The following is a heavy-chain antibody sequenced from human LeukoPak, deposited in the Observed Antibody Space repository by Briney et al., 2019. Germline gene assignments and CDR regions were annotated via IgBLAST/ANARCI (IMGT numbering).Heavy chain of an antibody. CDR2: INHSGST. CDR3: ARSFLPWLVYDY. V-gene: IGHV4-34*01. Sequence: SETLSLTCAVYGGSFSGYYWSWIRQPPGKGLEWIGEINHSGSTNYNPSLKSRVTISVDTSKNQFSLKLSSVTAADTAVYYCARSFLPWLVYDYCGQGTLVTVSS. D-gene: IGHD6-19*01. CDR1: GGSFSGYY. J-gene: IGHJ4*02.